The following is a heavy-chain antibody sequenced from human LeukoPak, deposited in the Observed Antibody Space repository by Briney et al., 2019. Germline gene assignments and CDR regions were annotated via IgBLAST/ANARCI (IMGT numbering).Heavy chain of an antibody. CDR2: IYTNGDT. CDR3: ARESGSYEE. D-gene: IGHD1-26*01. CDR1: GFSVSSKY. Sequence: GGSLRLSCAVSGFSVSSKYMSWVRQAPGKRLEWVSVIYTNGDTYDADAVKGRLTISRDDSENTVYLQMNSLRAEDTAMYYCARESGSYEEWGQGTLVTVSS. J-gene: IGHJ4*02. V-gene: IGHV3-53*01.